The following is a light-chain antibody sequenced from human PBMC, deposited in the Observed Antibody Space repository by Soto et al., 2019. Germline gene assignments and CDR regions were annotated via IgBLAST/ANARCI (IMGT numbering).Light chain of an antibody. V-gene: IGKV3-20*01. Sequence: EIVLTQSPGTLSLSPEERATLSCRASQSVSSSYLAWYQQKPGQAPRLLIYGASSRATGIPDRFSGSGSGTDFTLTISRLEPEDIAVYYCQQYGSSPPRYTFGQGTKLEIK. CDR3: QQYGSSPPRYT. CDR1: QSVSSSY. J-gene: IGKJ2*01. CDR2: GAS.